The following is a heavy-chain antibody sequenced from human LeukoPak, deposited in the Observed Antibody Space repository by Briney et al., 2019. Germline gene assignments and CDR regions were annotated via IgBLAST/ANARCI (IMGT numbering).Heavy chain of an antibody. V-gene: IGHV4-39*07. J-gene: IGHJ5*02. CDR1: GGSISSSSYY. D-gene: IGHD6-13*01. Sequence: KTSETLSLTCTVSGGSISSSSYYWGWIRQPPGKGLEWIGSIYYSGSTYYNPSLKSRVTISVDTSKNQFSLKLSSVSAADTAVYYCARDRGIAAAGGFDPWGQGTLVTVSS. CDR3: ARDRGIAAAGGFDP. CDR2: IYYSGST.